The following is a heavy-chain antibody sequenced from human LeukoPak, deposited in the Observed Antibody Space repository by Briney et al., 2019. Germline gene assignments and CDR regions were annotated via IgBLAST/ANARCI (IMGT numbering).Heavy chain of an antibody. CDR1: GFTFSSYA. CDR3: ANTDYYDTSALDY. CDR2: IRRTGGST. V-gene: IGHV3-23*01. D-gene: IGHD3-22*01. J-gene: IGHJ4*02. Sequence: GGSLRLSCAASGFTFSSYAMSWVRQAPGKGLEWVSAIRRTGGSTYYADSAKGRFTISRDNSKNTLYLQMNSLRAEDTAVYYCANTDYYDTSALDYWGQGTLVTVSS.